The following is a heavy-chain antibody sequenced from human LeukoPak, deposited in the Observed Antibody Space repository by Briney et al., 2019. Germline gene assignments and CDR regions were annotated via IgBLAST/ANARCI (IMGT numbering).Heavy chain of an antibody. CDR3: ARYSFPVWRHFDY. CDR2: VSYSGTT. Sequence: SETLSLTCTVSGGSIRSNGYFWSWIRQPPGKGLEWIATVSYSGTTYYNPSLKSRVTMSVDTSTNHFSLKLSSVTAADTAVYYCARYSFPVWRHFDYWGQGTLVTASS. CDR1: GGSIRSNGYF. D-gene: IGHD2-21*01. J-gene: IGHJ4*02. V-gene: IGHV4-39*02.